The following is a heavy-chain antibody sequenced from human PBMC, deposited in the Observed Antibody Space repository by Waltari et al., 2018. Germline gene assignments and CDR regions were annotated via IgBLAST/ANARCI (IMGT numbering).Heavy chain of an antibody. CDR1: AGSISIYSSY. J-gene: IGHJ4*02. CDR3: AIVAYSSGWDDYYFDY. CDR2: IYYSWST. V-gene: IGHV4-39*07. Sequence: QLQLQASGPGLVNPSDTPCRTCAVSAGSISIYSSYGGGTGQPPGKGLEWIGCIYYSWSTYNNPALKSRVTISVDTSKNQFALKLSSVTAADTAVYYCAIVAYSSGWDDYYFDYWGQGTLVTVSS. D-gene: IGHD6-19*01.